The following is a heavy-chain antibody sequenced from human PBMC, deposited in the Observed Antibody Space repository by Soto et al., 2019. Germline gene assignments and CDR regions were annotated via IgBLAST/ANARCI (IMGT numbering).Heavy chain of an antibody. CDR2: ISWNSGTI. CDR3: VKASGGSYYYYYMDV. Sequence: SLKISCAASGFTFDDYAMHWVRQAPGRGLEWVSGISWNSGTIGYADSVKGLLTISRDNAKNSLYLQMNSLRPEDTALYYCVKASGGSYYYYYMDVWGKGTTVTVSS. J-gene: IGHJ6*03. CDR1: GFTFDDYA. V-gene: IGHV3-9*01. D-gene: IGHD2-15*01.